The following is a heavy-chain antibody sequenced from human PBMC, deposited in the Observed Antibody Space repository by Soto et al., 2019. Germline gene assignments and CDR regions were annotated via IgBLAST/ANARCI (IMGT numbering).Heavy chain of an antibody. CDR1: GFTFDDYA. J-gene: IGHJ6*02. D-gene: IGHD6-19*01. CDR2: ISWNSGSI. V-gene: IGHV3-9*01. CDR3: AKDKGYSSGPSSSYGMDV. Sequence: QTGGSLRLSCAASGFTFDDYAMHWVRQAPGKGLEWVSGISWNSGSIGYADSVKGRFTISRDNAKNSLYLQMNSLRAEDTALYYCAKDKGYSSGPSSSYGMDVWGQGTTVTVSS.